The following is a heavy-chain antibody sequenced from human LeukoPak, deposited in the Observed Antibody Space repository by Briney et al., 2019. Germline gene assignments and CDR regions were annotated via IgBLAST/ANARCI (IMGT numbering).Heavy chain of an antibody. V-gene: IGHV1-2*02. CDR3: ARVRGNSPGGLFDY. D-gene: IGHD4-23*01. CDR2: INPNSGGT. J-gene: IGHJ4*02. CDR1: GYTFTGYY. Sequence: ASVKVSCKASGYTFTGYYMHWVRQAPGQGLEWMGWINPNSGGTNYAQKFQGRVTMTRDTSISTAYMELSRLRSDDTAVYYCARVRGNSPGGLFDYWGQGTLVTVSS.